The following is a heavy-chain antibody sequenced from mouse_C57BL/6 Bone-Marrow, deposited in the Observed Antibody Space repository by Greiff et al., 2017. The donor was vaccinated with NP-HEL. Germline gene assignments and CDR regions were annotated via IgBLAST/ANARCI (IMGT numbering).Heavy chain of an antibody. CDR3: ARWMVATRYWYFDV. D-gene: IGHD2-3*01. J-gene: IGHJ1*03. CDR1: GYTFTSYD. Sequence: QVQLQQSGPELVKPGASVKLSCKASGYTFTSYDINWVKQRPGQGLEWIGWIYPRDGSTNYNEKFKGKATLTVDTSSSTAYMELNSLTSEDSAVYFCARWMVATRYWYFDVWGTGTTVTVSS. V-gene: IGHV1-85*01. CDR2: IYPRDGST.